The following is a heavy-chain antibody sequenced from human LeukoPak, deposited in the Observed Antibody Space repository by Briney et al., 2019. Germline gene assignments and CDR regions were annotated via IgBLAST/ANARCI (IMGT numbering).Heavy chain of an antibody. CDR3: ARDMTTVTTGRAFDI. J-gene: IGHJ3*02. D-gene: IGHD4-17*01. V-gene: IGHV4-34*01. CDR1: GGSFSGYY. CDR2: INHSGST. Sequence: SETLSLTCAVYGGSFSGYYWSWVRQPPGKGLEWIGEINHSGSTNYNPSLKSRVTISVDTSKNQFSLKLSSVTAADSAVYYCARDMTTVTTGRAFDIWGQGTMVTVSS.